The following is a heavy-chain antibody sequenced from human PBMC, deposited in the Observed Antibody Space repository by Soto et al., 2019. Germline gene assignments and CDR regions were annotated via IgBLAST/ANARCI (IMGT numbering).Heavy chain of an antibody. Sequence: SETLSLTCTVSGGSINSYYWSWIRQPPGKGLEWIGYIYYSGSTNYNPSLKSRVTMSVDTSKNQFSLKLSSVTAADTAMDYGGRGRNHNGPLSIHAYWGHGTLVTVSS. V-gene: IGHV4-59*01. D-gene: IGHD2-8*01. CDR2: IYYSGST. J-gene: IGHJ4*01. CDR3: GRGRNHNGPLSIHAY. CDR1: GGSINSYY.